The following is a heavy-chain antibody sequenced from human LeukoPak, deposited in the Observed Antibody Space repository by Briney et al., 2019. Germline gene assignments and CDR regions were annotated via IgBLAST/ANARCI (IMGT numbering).Heavy chain of an antibody. D-gene: IGHD6-13*01. CDR3: ARRYSSSWAFDY. Sequence: SETLSLTCTVSSGSISSGGYYWSWIRQHPGKGLEWIGYIYYSGSTYYNPSLKSRVTISVDTSKNQFSLKLSSVTAADTAVYYCARRYSSSWAFDYWGQGTLATVSS. CDR1: SGSISSGGYY. CDR2: IYYSGST. J-gene: IGHJ4*02. V-gene: IGHV4-31*03.